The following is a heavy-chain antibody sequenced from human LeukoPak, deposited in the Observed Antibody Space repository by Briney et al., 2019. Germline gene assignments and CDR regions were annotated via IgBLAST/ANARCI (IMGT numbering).Heavy chain of an antibody. CDR3: ASSTYYGDYNGMDV. CDR2: IIPIFGTA. D-gene: IGHD4-17*01. J-gene: IGHJ6*02. CDR1: GGTFSSYA. V-gene: IGHV1-69*13. Sequence: SVKVSRKASGGTFSSYAISWVRQAPGQGLEWMGGIIPIFGTANYAQKFQGRVTITADESTSTAYMELSSLRSEDTAVYYCASSTYYGDYNGMDVWGQGTTVTVSS.